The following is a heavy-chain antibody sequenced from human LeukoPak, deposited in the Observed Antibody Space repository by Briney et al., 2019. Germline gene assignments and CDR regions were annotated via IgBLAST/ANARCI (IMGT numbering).Heavy chain of an antibody. CDR2: IYYSGST. J-gene: IGHJ5*02. D-gene: IGHD2-2*01. CDR3: ARATNIVVVPAAINWFDP. V-gene: IGHV4-30-4*01. Sequence: SETLSPTCTVSGGSISSGDYYWSWIRQPPGKGLEWIGYIYYSGSTYYNPSLKSRVTISVDTSKNQFSLKLSSVTAADTAVYYCARATNIVVVPAAINWFDPWGQGTLVTVSS. CDR1: GGSISSGDYY.